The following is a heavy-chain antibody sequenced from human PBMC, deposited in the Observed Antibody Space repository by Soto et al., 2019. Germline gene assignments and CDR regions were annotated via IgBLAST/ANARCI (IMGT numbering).Heavy chain of an antibody. CDR1: GFTFDDYA. J-gene: IGHJ4*02. D-gene: IGHD3-9*01. Sequence: PGGSLRLSCAASGFTFDDYAMHWVRQAPGKGLEWVSSIYWNSGTIDYADSVKGRFTISRDNAKNSLYLQMNSLRPEDTAFYYCAKDKSLTTSYFAHWGQGTLVTVSS. V-gene: IGHV3-9*01. CDR2: IYWNSGTI. CDR3: AKDKSLTTSYFAH.